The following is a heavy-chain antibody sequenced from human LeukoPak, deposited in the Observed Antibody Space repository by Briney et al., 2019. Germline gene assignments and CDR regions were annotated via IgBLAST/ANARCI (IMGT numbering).Heavy chain of an antibody. D-gene: IGHD3-22*01. CDR3: ARKTYYYDSSGYYLGAAFDI. Sequence: GGSLRLSCAASGFTFSDYYMSWIRQAPGKGLEWVSYISSSSYTNYADSVKGRFTISRDNAKNSLYLQMNSLRAEDTAVYYCARKTYYYDSSGYYLGAAFDIWGQGTMVTVSS. J-gene: IGHJ3*02. V-gene: IGHV3-11*03. CDR2: ISSSSYT. CDR1: GFTFSDYY.